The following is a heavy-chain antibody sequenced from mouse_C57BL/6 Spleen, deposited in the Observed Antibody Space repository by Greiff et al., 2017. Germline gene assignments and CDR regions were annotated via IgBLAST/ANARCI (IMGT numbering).Heavy chain of an antibody. CDR2: IDPNSGGT. CDR1: GYTFTSYW. J-gene: IGHJ4*01. Sequence: QVQLQQSGAELVKPGASVKLSCKASGYTFTSYWMHWVKQRPGRGLEWIGRIDPNSGGTKYNEKFKSKATLAVDKPSSTAYLQLSSLTSEDSAVYYCARTGNYERYYAMDYWGQGTSVTVSS. D-gene: IGHD2-1*01. V-gene: IGHV1-72*01. CDR3: ARTGNYERYYAMDY.